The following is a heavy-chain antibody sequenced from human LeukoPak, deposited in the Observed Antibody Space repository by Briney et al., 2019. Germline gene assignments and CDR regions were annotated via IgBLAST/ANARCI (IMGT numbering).Heavy chain of an antibody. CDR3: ARDRFGELFL. V-gene: IGHV1-8*01. D-gene: IGHD3-10*01. J-gene: IGHJ4*02. Sequence: ASVKVSCKASGYTFTSYDVNWERQATGQGLEWMGWMNPNSGNSGFAQKFQGRVTMTRNTSISTAYMELSSLRSEDTAVYYCARDRFGELFLWGQGTLVTVSS. CDR1: GYTFTSYD. CDR2: MNPNSGNS.